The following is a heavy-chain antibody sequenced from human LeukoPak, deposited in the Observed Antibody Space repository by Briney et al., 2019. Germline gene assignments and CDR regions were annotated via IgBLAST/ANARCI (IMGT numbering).Heavy chain of an antibody. D-gene: IGHD3-10*01. Sequence: SETLSLTCAVYGGSFSGYYWSWIRQPPGKGLEWIGEINHSGSTNYNPSLKSRVTISVDTSENQFSLKLSSVTAADTAVYYCARLSDYGSVAKGFDYWGQGTLVTVSS. CDR3: ARLSDYGSVAKGFDY. CDR2: INHSGST. CDR1: GGSFSGYY. V-gene: IGHV4-34*01. J-gene: IGHJ4*02.